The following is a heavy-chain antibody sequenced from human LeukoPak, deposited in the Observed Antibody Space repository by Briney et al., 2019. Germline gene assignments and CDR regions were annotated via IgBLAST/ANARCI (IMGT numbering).Heavy chain of an antibody. J-gene: IGHJ6*02. Sequence: GGSLRLSCVASGFSFSSFGMHWVRQAPGKGLEWVAVMWYDGTNKEYAESVKGRFTISRDNSKKTLYLQMNSLRAEDTAVYYCARDPTPRYCSGGSCYTHYGMDVWGQGTTVTVSS. CDR2: MWYDGTNK. D-gene: IGHD2-15*01. CDR3: ARDPTPRYCSGGSCYTHYGMDV. CDR1: GFSFSSFG. V-gene: IGHV3-33*01.